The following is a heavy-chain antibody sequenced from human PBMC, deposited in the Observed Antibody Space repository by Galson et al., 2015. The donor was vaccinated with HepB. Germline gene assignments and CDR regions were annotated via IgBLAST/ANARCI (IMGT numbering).Heavy chain of an antibody. J-gene: IGHJ6*02. Sequence: SVKVSCKASGYTFTSYGISWVRQAPGQGLEWMGWISAYNGNTNYAQELQGRVTMTTDTSTSTAYMELRSLRSDDTAVYYCARDPRAGYYDSSGYYYYYGMDVWGQGTTVTVSS. V-gene: IGHV1-18*01. CDR2: ISAYNGNT. CDR1: GYTFTSYG. D-gene: IGHD3-22*01. CDR3: ARDPRAGYYDSSGYYYYYGMDV.